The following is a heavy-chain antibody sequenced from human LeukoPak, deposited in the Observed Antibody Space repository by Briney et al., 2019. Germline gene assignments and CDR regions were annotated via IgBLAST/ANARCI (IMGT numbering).Heavy chain of an antibody. D-gene: IGHD1-14*01. CDR2: VYYTGTT. CDR3: ARERLLTDRTTFDS. V-gene: IGHV4-61*01. Sequence: SETLSLTCTVSGGSVSSGSDHWIWIRQPPGKGLEWMGYVYYTGTTKYNPSLTGRVSISVDTSKNQFSLNLGSVTAADTAVYYCARERLLTDRTTFDSWGQGIPVIVSS. J-gene: IGHJ4*02. CDR1: GGSVSSGSDH.